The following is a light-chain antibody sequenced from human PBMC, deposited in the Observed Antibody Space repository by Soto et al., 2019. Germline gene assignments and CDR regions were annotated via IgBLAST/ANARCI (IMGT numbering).Light chain of an antibody. J-gene: IGLJ1*01. CDR3: QVCDSSSDHYV. V-gene: IGLV3-21*02. Sequence: SYELTQPPSVSLAPGPTARITCGGNNLGSNSVHWYPQKPGQAPVLVAYDDSDRPSAFPERFSGSNSGNTATPTISRVEAGDEADYYCQVCDSSSDHYVFGTGTKVTVL. CDR1: NLGSNS. CDR2: DDS.